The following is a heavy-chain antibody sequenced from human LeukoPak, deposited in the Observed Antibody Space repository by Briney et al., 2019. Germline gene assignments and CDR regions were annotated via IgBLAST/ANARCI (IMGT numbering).Heavy chain of an antibody. CDR2: IRYDGSDE. Sequence: GGSLRLSCAASGLTLINSDMHWVRQAPGKGLEWVAFIRYDGSDEYYADSLKGRFTISRDNSKNILYLQMNSLRGEDTAVYYCAKGMDDRDTAMATWGQGTLVTVS. CDR3: AKGMDDRDTAMAT. J-gene: IGHJ5*02. D-gene: IGHD5-18*01. V-gene: IGHV3-30*02. CDR1: GLTLINSD.